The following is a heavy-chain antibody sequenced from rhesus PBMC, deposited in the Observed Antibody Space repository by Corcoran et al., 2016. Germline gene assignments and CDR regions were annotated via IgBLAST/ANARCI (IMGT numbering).Heavy chain of an antibody. CDR2: ISGGSGST. CDR1: GYSINSGFY. Sequence: QVQLQESGPGLVKPSETLSLTCAVSGYSINSGFYWVWIRQPPGKGLEYIASISGGSGSTNYNPSLKSRVTISKDMSKNQFSLKLTSVTAADTAVYYCAGHGLTGGFDYWGQGVLVTVSS. J-gene: IGHJ4*01. CDR3: AGHGLTGGFDY. D-gene: IGHD7-45*01. V-gene: IGHV4-99*01.